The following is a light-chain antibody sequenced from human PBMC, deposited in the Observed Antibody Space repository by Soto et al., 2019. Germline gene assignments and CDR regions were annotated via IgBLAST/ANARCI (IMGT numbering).Light chain of an antibody. J-gene: IGKJ3*01. CDR2: TAS. Sequence: IQLTQSPSSLSASVGDRVTITCRASQGISSYLAWYQQKPGKAPKLLIYTASTLQSGVPSRFSGSGSGTDFTLTISSLQPEDFATYDCQQLNSYPRGFTFGPGTKVDIK. CDR3: QQLNSYPRGFT. CDR1: QGISSY. V-gene: IGKV1-9*01.